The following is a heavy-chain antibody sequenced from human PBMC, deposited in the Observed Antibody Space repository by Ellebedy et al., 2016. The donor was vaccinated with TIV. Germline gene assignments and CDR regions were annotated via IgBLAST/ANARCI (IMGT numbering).Heavy chain of an antibody. J-gene: IGHJ4*02. D-gene: IGHD3-16*02. CDR3: TKGGSENVWASYLDY. Sequence: GESLKISCAASGFIFSNYAMGWVRQAPGKGLEWVSAIRGTVMSTFYADSVKGRFTISKDNSKNTVYLQMNSLRAEDTAVYYCTKGGSENVWASYLDYWGLGILVTVSS. CDR1: GFIFSNYA. V-gene: IGHV3-23*01. CDR2: IRGTVMST.